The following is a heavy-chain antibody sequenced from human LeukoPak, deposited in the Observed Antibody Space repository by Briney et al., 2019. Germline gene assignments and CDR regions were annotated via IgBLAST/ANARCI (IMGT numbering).Heavy chain of an antibody. D-gene: IGHD4-17*01. Sequence: KRGGSLTLSWAPYSLTFRTDCMSWVSHARGEGLGWVSSISRHSIYIYYAGSVTGRFTLSRDKAKNSLSLQMDRLRAEDTAVYYCARDSGDYPDSYFDYWGQGTLVTASS. CDR1: SLTFRTDC. J-gene: IGHJ4*02. V-gene: IGHV3-21*01. CDR3: ARDSGDYPDSYFDY. CDR2: ISRHSIYI.